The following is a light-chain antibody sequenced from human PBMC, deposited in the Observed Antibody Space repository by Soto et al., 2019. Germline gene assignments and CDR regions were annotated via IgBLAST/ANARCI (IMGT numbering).Light chain of an antibody. J-gene: IGKJ5*01. CDR3: QHRHSYPIT. V-gene: IGKV1-9*01. CDR1: QGINNF. CDR2: SAS. Sequence: DIQLTQSPSFLSASIGDRVTITCRASQGINNFLAWYQQKPGEAPKLMIHSASTLHTGVPSRFSGSGFGTEFTFTISSLQPEDFATYYCQHRHSYPITFGQGTRLEMK.